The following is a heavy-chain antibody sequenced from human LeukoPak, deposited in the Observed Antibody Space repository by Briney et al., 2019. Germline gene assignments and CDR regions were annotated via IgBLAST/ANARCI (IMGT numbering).Heavy chain of an antibody. CDR3: AKGSGYDTDFDY. J-gene: IGHJ4*02. D-gene: IGHD5-12*01. CDR2: ISGCGDNT. CDR1: GFTFSTYV. V-gene: IGHV3-23*01. Sequence: GGSLRLSCAASGFTFSTYVMSWVRQAPGKGLEWVSGISGCGDNTYYADSVKGRFTISRDNSKNTLYLQMNSLRAEDTAVYYCAKGSGYDTDFDYWGPGTLVSVSS.